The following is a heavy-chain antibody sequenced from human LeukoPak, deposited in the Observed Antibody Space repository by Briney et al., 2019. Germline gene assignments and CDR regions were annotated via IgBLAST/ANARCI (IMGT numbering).Heavy chain of an antibody. D-gene: IGHD1-7*01. CDR3: ARDATGTSLYYYYMDV. V-gene: IGHV4-59*01. CDR2: IYYSGST. Sequence: PSETLSLTCTVSGGSISSYYGSWIRQPPGKGLEWIGYIYYSGSTNYNPSPKSRVTISVDTSKNQFSLRLSSVTAADTAVYYCARDATGTSLYYYYMDVWGKGTTVTVSS. J-gene: IGHJ6*03. CDR1: GGSISSYY.